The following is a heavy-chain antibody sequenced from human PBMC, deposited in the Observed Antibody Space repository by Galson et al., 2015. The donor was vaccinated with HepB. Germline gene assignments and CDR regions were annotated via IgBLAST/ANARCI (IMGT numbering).Heavy chain of an antibody. CDR3: AKGRPERPPEHRGYDLPDY. CDR1: GFPFSSYA. Sequence: LRLSCAASGFPFSSYAMNWVRQAPGKGLEWVSGIGVNDGSIYYANSVKGRFTISRDNSKNTLYLQVNGLRVEDTAIYYCAKGRPERPPEHRGYDLPDYWGQVTLVTVSS. D-gene: IGHD5-12*01. CDR2: IGVNDGSI. J-gene: IGHJ4*02. V-gene: IGHV3-23*01.